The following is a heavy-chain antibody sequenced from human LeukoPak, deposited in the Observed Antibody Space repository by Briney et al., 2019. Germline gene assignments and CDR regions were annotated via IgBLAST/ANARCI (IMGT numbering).Heavy chain of an antibody. CDR3: ARLLDTAMVTSYWFDP. V-gene: IGHV1-18*01. D-gene: IGHD5-18*01. J-gene: IGHJ5*02. Sequence: ASVKVSCKASGYTFTSYGISWVRQAPGQGLEWMGWISAYNGNTNYAQKLQGRVTMTTDTSTSTAYMELRSLRSDDTAVCYCARLLDTAMVTSYWFDPWGQGTLVTVSS. CDR2: ISAYNGNT. CDR1: GYTFTSYG.